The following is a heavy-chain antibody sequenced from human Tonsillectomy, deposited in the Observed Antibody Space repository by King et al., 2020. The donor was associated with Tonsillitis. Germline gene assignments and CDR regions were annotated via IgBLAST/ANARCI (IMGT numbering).Heavy chain of an antibody. Sequence: VQLVESGGGVVQPGRSLRLSCAASEFTFSTYAMHWVRQAPGKGLEWVAVISYDGNKKYYADSVKGRFTISRDNSKNTLYLQVNSLRAEDTAMYYCVGETDYGDYGFDYWGQGTLVTVSS. V-gene: IGHV3-30-3*01. CDR1: EFTFSTYA. D-gene: IGHD4-17*01. CDR3: VGETDYGDYGFDY. CDR2: ISYDGNKK. J-gene: IGHJ4*02.